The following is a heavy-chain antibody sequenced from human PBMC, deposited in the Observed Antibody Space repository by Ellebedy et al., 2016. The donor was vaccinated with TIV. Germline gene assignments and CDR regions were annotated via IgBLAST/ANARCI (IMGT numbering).Heavy chain of an antibody. CDR1: GFTCDDHG. J-gene: IGHJ4*02. CDR2: INWNGGST. Sequence: GESLKISCAASGFTCDDHGMSWARQAPGKGLEWVSDINWNGGSTGYSDSVKGRFTISRDNAKNSLYLQMNSLRAEDTAVYYCARDPRGDWGQGTLVTVSS. CDR3: ARDPRGD. D-gene: IGHD3-10*01. V-gene: IGHV3-20*04.